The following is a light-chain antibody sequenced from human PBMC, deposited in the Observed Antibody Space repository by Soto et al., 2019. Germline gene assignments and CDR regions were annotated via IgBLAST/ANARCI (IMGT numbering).Light chain of an antibody. Sequence: QSVLTQPASVSGSPGQSITISCTGTSSDVGSYSYVSWYQQHPGKAPKLMIYEVSNRPSGVSNRFSGSKSGNTASLTISGLQAEDEGDYYCSSYTSISTLVFGGGTQLTVL. CDR1: SSDVGSYSY. CDR3: SSYTSISTLV. CDR2: EVS. J-gene: IGLJ2*01. V-gene: IGLV2-14*01.